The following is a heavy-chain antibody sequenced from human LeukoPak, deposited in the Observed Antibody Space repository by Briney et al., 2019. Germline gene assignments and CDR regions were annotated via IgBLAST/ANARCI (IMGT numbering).Heavy chain of an antibody. CDR2: IYYSGST. J-gene: IGHJ4*02. CDR1: GGTISRYY. V-gene: IGHV4-59*01. Sequence: SETLSLTCTVSGGTISRYYWSWIRQPPGKGLEWIGYIYYSGSTNYNPSLKSRVTISVDTSKNQFSLKLSSVTAADTAVYYCARGPTRNYFDYWGQGTLATVSS. CDR3: ARGPTRNYFDY.